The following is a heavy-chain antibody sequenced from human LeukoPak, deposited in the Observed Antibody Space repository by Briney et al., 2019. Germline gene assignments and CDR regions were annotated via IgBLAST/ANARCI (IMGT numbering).Heavy chain of an antibody. Sequence: SETLSLTCAVYGGSFSGYYWSWIRQPPGKGLEWIGEINHSGSTNYNPSLKSRVTISVDTSKNQFSLKLNSVTAADTAVYYCAREGGRYYYGSGSLGYWGQGTLVTVSS. D-gene: IGHD3-10*01. V-gene: IGHV4-34*01. CDR3: AREGGRYYYGSGSLGY. J-gene: IGHJ4*02. CDR2: INHSGST. CDR1: GGSFSGYY.